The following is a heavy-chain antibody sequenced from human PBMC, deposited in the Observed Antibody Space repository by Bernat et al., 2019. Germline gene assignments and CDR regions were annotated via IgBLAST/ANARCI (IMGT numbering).Heavy chain of an antibody. CDR3: AREAIARWLVGAFDI. CDR2: ILYDGSNK. V-gene: IGHV3-30*04. CDR1: GFTFSSYA. J-gene: IGHJ3*02. D-gene: IGHD6-19*01. Sequence: QVQLLESGGGVVQPGRSLRLSCAASGFTFSSYALPWVRQAPAKGWEWVAVILYDGSNKYYATSVKGRFTTTGDNTKTTLYLKMNSLGDEATAEYYCAREAIARWLVGAFDIWGQGTMVTVSS.